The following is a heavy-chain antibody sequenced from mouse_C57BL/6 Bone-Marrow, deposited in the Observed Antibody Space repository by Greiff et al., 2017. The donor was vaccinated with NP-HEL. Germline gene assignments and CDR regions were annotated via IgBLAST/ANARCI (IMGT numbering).Heavy chain of an antibody. V-gene: IGHV5-17*01. D-gene: IGHD2-12*01. CDR1: GFTFSDYG. CDR3: ARRYRGLYYYAMDY. J-gene: IGHJ4*01. CDR2: ISSGSSTL. Sequence: EVMLVESGGGLVKPGGSLKLSCAASGFTFSDYGMHWVRQAPEKGLEWVAYISSGSSTLYYADTVKGRFTISRDNAKNTLFLQMTSLRSEDTAMYYCARRYRGLYYYAMDYWGQGTSVTVSS.